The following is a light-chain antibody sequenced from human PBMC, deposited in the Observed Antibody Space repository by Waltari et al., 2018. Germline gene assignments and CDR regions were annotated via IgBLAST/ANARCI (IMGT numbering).Light chain of an antibody. Sequence: QSALTQPASVSGSRGQSITVSCTGTSSDIGYYNYVSWYQQHPGKAPQLLIYDVFKRPSGISDRYAGSKSGNTASLTIAVLQAGDEADYFCSSYTDSNPFVLFCGGTKLTVL. V-gene: IGLV2-14*01. CDR1: SSDIGYYNY. CDR3: SSYTDSNPFVL. J-gene: IGLJ2*01. CDR2: DVF.